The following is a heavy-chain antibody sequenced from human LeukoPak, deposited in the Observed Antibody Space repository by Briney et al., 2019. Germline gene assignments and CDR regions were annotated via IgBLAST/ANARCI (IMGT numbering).Heavy chain of an antibody. CDR2: ISGSGDYT. Sequence: GGSLRLSCAASGFTFSSYAMTWVRQAPGKGLEWVSSISGSGDYTNYAGSVKGRFTISRDNSKNTLYLQMNSLRAEDTAVYYCANIMTTVTVDQHWGQGTLVTVSS. V-gene: IGHV3-23*01. J-gene: IGHJ1*01. D-gene: IGHD4-11*01. CDR3: ANIMTTVTVDQH. CDR1: GFTFSSYA.